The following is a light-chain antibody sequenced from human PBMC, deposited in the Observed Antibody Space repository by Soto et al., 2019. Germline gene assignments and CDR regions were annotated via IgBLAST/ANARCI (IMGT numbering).Light chain of an antibody. Sequence: QAVVTQPPSVSAAPGQKVTISCSGSSSNIGNNYVSWYQHLPGTAPKLLIYENNKRPSGIPDRFSGSKSGTSATLGITGLQTGDEADYYCGTWDSSLSAYVFAAGTKLTVL. CDR3: GTWDSSLSAYV. CDR1: SSNIGNNY. CDR2: ENN. V-gene: IGLV1-51*02. J-gene: IGLJ1*01.